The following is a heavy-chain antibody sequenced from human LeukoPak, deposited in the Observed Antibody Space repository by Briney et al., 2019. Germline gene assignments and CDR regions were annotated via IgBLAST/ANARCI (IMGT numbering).Heavy chain of an antibody. Sequence: GGSLRLSCAASGFTFSSYAMSWVRQAPGKGLEWVSAISGSGGSTCYADSVKGRFTISRDNSKNTLYLQMNSLRAEDTAVYYCAKLYDFWSGSADYWGQGTLVTVSS. D-gene: IGHD3-3*01. CDR2: ISGSGGST. CDR1: GFTFSSYA. J-gene: IGHJ4*02. CDR3: AKLYDFWSGSADY. V-gene: IGHV3-23*01.